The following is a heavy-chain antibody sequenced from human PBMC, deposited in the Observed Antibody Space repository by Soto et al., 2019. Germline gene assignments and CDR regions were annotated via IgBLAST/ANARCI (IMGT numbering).Heavy chain of an antibody. CDR1: GASINTTIW. J-gene: IGHJ4*02. CDR2: IYHSGRM. V-gene: IGHV4-4*02. Sequence: SETLSLTCAVSGASINTTIWCSWFRQSPGEGLEWIGGIYHSGRMNKNQSLQRRVTMLVDKSKNQFSLNLTSVTAADTAVYYCARSIDYWGQGTLVTVSS. CDR3: ARSIDY.